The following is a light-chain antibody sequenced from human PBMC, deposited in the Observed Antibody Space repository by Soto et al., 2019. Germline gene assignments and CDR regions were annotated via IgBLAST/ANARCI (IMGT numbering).Light chain of an antibody. CDR3: SAHTTSSLYG. J-gene: IGLJ1*01. CDR2: DVS. CDR1: SSDVGAYNF. V-gene: IGLV2-14*03. Sequence: QSALTQPASVSGSPGQSITVSCTGTSSDVGAYNFVAWYQQHPGKAPKVILYDVSDRPSGVSNRFSGSKPGNTASLTISGLRAEDEADYYCSAHTTSSLYGFGSGTKV.